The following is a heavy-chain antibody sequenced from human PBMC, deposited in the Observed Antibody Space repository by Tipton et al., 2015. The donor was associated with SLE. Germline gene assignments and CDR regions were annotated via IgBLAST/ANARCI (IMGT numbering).Heavy chain of an antibody. CDR2: IRYDGSNK. V-gene: IGHV3-30*02. CDR1: GFTFSSYG. Sequence: SLRLSCAASGFTFSSYGMHWVRQAPGKGLEWVAFIRYDGSNKYYADSVKGRFTISRDNSKNTLYLQMNSLRAEDTAVYYCAKDRGGMIVAARGAFDIWGQGTMVTVSS. J-gene: IGHJ3*02. D-gene: IGHD3-22*01. CDR3: AKDRGGMIVAARGAFDI.